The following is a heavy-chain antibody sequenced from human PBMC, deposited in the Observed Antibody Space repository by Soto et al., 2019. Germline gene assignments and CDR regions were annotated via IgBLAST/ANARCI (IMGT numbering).Heavy chain of an antibody. D-gene: IGHD2-15*01. V-gene: IGHV3-30*18. Sequence: GGSLRLSCAASGFTLSSYGMHWVRQAPGQGLEWVAVISYDGSNKKYVDSVKGRFSISRDNSENTVYLQMNSLRAEDSGVYYCAKDPLLDYWGQGTLVTVSS. CDR1: GFTLSSYG. CDR3: AKDPLLDY. J-gene: IGHJ4*02. CDR2: ISYDGSNK.